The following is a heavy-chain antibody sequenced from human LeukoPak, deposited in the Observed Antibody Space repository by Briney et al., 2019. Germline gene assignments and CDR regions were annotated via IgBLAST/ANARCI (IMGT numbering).Heavy chain of an antibody. Sequence: SETLSLTCTVSGGSISSYYWSWIRQPPGKGLEWIGRIYTSGSTNYNPSLKSRVTMSVDTSKNQFSLKLSSVTAADTAVYYCARGDSGSYLGAFDIWGQGTMVTVSS. CDR3: ARGDSGSYLGAFDI. D-gene: IGHD1-26*01. V-gene: IGHV4-4*07. CDR1: GGSISSYY. CDR2: IYTSGST. J-gene: IGHJ3*02.